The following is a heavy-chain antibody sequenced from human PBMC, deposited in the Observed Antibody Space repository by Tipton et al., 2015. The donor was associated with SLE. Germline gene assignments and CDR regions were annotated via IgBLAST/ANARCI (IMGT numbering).Heavy chain of an antibody. Sequence: TLSLTCTVSGGSISSHYWSWIRQPPGKGLEWIGYIYYSGSTHYNPSLESRVTISVDTSKNQFSLKLSSVTAADTAVYYCATGRIAVAPGAFDIWGQGTMVTVSS. D-gene: IGHD6-19*01. CDR3: ATGRIAVAPGAFDI. CDR2: IYYSGST. V-gene: IGHV4-59*11. J-gene: IGHJ3*02. CDR1: GGSISSHY.